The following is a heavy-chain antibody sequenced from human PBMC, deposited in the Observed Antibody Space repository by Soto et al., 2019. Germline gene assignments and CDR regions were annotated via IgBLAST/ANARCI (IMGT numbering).Heavy chain of an antibody. CDR1: GGSIDSSNYY. CDR2: IYYNGNA. D-gene: IGHD3-22*01. CDR3: ARHFVAVVIKGWGY. J-gene: IGHJ4*02. V-gene: IGHV4-39*01. Sequence: QLQLQESGPGLVKPSETLSLTCTVSGGSIDSSNYYWDWIRQPPGKGLEWIGTIYYNGNAYYNPSLKSRVTMSVDTSKNQFSLKLISVTAADTPVYYCARHFVAVVIKGWGYWGQGTLVTVSS.